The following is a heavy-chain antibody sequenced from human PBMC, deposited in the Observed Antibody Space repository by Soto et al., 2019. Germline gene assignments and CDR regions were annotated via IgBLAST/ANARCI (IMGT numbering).Heavy chain of an antibody. V-gene: IGHV1-18*01. Sequence: QVKLVQSGAEVKKPGASVKVSCKASGYTFTSYGISWVRQAPGQGLEWMGWISAYNGNTNYAQKLQGRVTMTTDTSTSTAYMELRSLRSDDTAVYYCARVGYDSSGYYLHAEYFQHWGQGTLVTVSS. J-gene: IGHJ1*01. CDR3: ARVGYDSSGYYLHAEYFQH. D-gene: IGHD3-22*01. CDR2: ISAYNGNT. CDR1: GYTFTSYG.